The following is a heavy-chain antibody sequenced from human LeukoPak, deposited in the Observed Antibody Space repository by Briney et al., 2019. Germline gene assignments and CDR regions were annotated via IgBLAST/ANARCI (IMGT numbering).Heavy chain of an antibody. CDR2: IYYSGST. Sequence: SETLSLTCTVSGGSISSYYWSWIRQPPGKGLEWIGYIYYSGSTDYNPSLTSRVTISVDTSKNQFSLTLTSVTAADTAVYYCARAGTYSGSYRFDSWGQGTLVTVSS. CDR3: ARAGTYSGSYRFDS. V-gene: IGHV4-59*01. D-gene: IGHD1-26*01. J-gene: IGHJ4*02. CDR1: GGSISSYY.